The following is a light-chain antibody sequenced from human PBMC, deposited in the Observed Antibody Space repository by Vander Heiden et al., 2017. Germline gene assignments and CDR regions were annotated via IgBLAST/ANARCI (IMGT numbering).Light chain of an antibody. V-gene: IGLV1-51*02. CDR1: NSNIGKNY. J-gene: IGLJ3*02. CDR3: GTWDGGHWV. Sequence: QSVLTQPPSVSAAPGQRVTISCSGSNSNIGKNYVFWYQHFPGTAPKLLIYENDRLPSGIPDRFSGSKSGTSATLGITGLQTGDEADYYCGTWDGGHWVFGEGTKLTVL. CDR2: END.